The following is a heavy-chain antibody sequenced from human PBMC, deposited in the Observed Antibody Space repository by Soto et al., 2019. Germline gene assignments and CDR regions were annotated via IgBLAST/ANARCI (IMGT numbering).Heavy chain of an antibody. Sequence: GGSLRLSCAASGFTFINYRMSWVRQAPGKGLEWVANIKQDGSEKHYVDSVKGRFTISRDNAKNSLYLQMNSLRAEDTAVYYCARDSSNYYDSSGENDYWGQGTLVTVSS. V-gene: IGHV3-7*01. D-gene: IGHD3-22*01. CDR2: IKQDGSEK. J-gene: IGHJ4*02. CDR3: ARDSSNYYDSSGENDY. CDR1: GFTFINYR.